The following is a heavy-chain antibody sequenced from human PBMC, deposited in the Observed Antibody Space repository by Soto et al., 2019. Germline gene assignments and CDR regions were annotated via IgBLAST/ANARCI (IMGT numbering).Heavy chain of an antibody. CDR1: GGTFSSYT. V-gene: IGHV1-69*02. D-gene: IGHD2-2*02. Sequence: QVQLVQSGAEVKKPGSSVKVSCKASGGTFSSYTISWVRQAPGKGLEWMGRIIPILGIPNYGQKFQGRVTITADKSPSTAYMALSSLRSEVTAVYYWAMEYCSSTSCYRGYWGQGTLVTVSS. J-gene: IGHJ4*02. CDR3: AMEYCSSTSCYRGY. CDR2: IIPILGIP.